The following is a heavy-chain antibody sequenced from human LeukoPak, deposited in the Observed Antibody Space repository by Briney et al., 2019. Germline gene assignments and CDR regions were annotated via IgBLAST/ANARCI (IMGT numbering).Heavy chain of an antibody. V-gene: IGHV4-4*07. CDR2: IYTSGGT. CDR3: AYSSSSGYYGMDV. D-gene: IGHD6-6*01. J-gene: IGHJ6*02. CDR1: GGSISGYY. Sequence: SETLSLACTVSGGSISGYYWSCIRQPPGKGLEWIGLIYTSGGTNYNPSLKSRVIMSVDTSKNQFSLKLTSVTAADTAVYYCAYSSSSGYYGMDVWGQGTTVSVSS.